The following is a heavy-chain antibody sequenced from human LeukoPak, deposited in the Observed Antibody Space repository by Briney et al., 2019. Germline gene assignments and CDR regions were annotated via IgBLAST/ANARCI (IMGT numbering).Heavy chain of an antibody. CDR3: ARALRFFDY. CDR1: GGSFSGYY. V-gene: IGHV4-34*01. Sequence: SETLSLTCAVYGGSFSGYYWSWIRQPPGKGLEWIGEINHSGSTNYNPSLKSRVTISVDTSKNQFSLKLSSVTAAGTAVYYCARALRFFDYWGQGTLVTVSS. CDR2: INHSGST. D-gene: IGHD3-3*01. J-gene: IGHJ4*02.